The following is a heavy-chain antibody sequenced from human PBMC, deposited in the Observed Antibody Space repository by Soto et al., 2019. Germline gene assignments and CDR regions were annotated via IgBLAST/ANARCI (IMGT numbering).Heavy chain of an antibody. D-gene: IGHD1-26*01. CDR3: AKDLVRWELLVGVPSDY. V-gene: IGHV3-23*01. J-gene: IGHJ4*02. CDR2: ISGSGGST. Sequence: QPGGSLRLSCAASGFTFSSYAMSWVRQAPGKGLEWVSAISGSGGSTYYADSVKGRFTISRDNSKNTLYLQMNSLRAEDTAVYYCAKDLVRWELLVGVPSDYWGQGTLLTVSS. CDR1: GFTFSSYA.